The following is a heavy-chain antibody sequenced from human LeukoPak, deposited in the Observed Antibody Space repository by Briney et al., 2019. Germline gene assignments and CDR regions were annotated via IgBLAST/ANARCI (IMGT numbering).Heavy chain of an antibody. CDR2: FNWNGGST. D-gene: IGHD2-2*01. J-gene: IGHJ4*02. CDR3: ARVDCSSISCPLDY. CDR1: GFTFDDYG. Sequence: PRGSLRLSCAASGFTFDDYGMNWVRQAPGKGLEWVSGFNWNGGSTDYADSVKGRFTISRDNAKNSLYLQMNSLRAEDTAVYYCARVDCSSISCPLDYWGQGTLVTVSS. V-gene: IGHV3-20*04.